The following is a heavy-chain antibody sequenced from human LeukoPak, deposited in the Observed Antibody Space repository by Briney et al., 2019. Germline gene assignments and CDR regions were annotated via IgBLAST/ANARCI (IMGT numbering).Heavy chain of an antibody. CDR2: IRYDGSIK. CDR3: AKDLGALLWFGGYFDY. V-gene: IGHV3-30*02. Sequence: PGGSLRLSCAASGITFSRYGMHWVRQAPGKGLEWVTFIRYDGSIKYYADSVKGRFTMSRDNSKNTLFLQMNSLRAEDTAVYYCAKDLGALLWFGGYFDYWGQGTLVTVSS. CDR1: GITFSRYG. D-gene: IGHD3-10*01. J-gene: IGHJ4*02.